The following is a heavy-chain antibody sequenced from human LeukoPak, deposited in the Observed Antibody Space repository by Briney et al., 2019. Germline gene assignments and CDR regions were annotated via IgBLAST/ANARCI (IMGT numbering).Heavy chain of an antibody. CDR1: GFAFSTYE. V-gene: IGHV3-48*03. CDR2: ISGDGRAI. Sequence: GGSLRLSCAASGFAFSTYEMSWVRQAPGKGLGWVSFISGDGRAIHYADSVRGRFTISADNARNSVFLQMNSLRAEDTGVYYCATSLSGWFGPSAYYCGQGTLVTVSS. J-gene: IGHJ4*02. D-gene: IGHD6-19*01. CDR3: ATSLSGWFGPSAYY.